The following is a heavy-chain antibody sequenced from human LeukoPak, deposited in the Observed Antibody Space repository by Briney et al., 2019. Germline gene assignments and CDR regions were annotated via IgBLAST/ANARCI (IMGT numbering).Heavy chain of an antibody. D-gene: IGHD3-10*01. Sequence: GESLKISCKGSGYRFTTYWIGRVRQMPGKGLDWMGIIYPGDSETRYSPPFQGQVTISVDKSISTAYLQWSSLKPSDTAMYYCEQQPAGYYYGWGKYCYVMDVGGQGTAVTVSS. J-gene: IGHJ6*02. CDR2: IYPGDSET. V-gene: IGHV5-51*01. CDR3: EQQPAGYYYGWGKYCYVMDV. CDR1: GYRFTTYW.